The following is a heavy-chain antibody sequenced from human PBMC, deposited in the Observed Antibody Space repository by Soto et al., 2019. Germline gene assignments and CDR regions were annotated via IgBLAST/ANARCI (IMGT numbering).Heavy chain of an antibody. Sequence: QVQLVQSGAEVKKPGASVKVSCKASGYTFTSYGISWVRQAPGQGLEWMGWISAYNGNTNYAQKLQGRVTMTTDTSTSKAYMELRSLRSDDTAGYYCAGGVIQLWRDYYYYGMDVWGQGTTVTVSS. CDR2: ISAYNGNT. J-gene: IGHJ6*02. D-gene: IGHD5-18*01. V-gene: IGHV1-18*01. CDR3: AGGVIQLWRDYYYYGMDV. CDR1: GYTFTSYG.